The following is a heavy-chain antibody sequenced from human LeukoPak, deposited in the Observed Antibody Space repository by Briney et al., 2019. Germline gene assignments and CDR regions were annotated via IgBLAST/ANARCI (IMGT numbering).Heavy chain of an antibody. CDR2: INSEGSST. V-gene: IGHV3-74*01. Sequence: GGSLRLSCAASGFTFSSYWMHWVRQAPGKGPVWVSRINSEGSSTSYADSVKGRFTISRDNSKNTLYLQMNSLRAEDTAVYYCAKVASIPRSYYYYGMDVWGQGTTVTVSS. CDR1: GFTFSSYW. J-gene: IGHJ6*02. CDR3: AKVASIPRSYYYYGMDV.